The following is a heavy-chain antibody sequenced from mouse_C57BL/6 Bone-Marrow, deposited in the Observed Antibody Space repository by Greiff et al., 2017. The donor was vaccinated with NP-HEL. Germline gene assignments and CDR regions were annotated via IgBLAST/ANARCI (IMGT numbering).Heavy chain of an antibody. D-gene: IGHD1-1*01. CDR2: ISSGGSYT. CDR1: GFTFSSYG. Sequence: EVMLVESGGDLVKPGGSLKLSCAASGFTFSSYGMSWVRQTPDKRLEWVATISSGGSYTYYPDSVKWRFTISRDNAKNTLYLQRSSLKSEDTAMYYCARQRSGYFDYWGQGTTLTVSS. CDR3: ARQRSGYFDY. V-gene: IGHV5-6*01. J-gene: IGHJ2*01.